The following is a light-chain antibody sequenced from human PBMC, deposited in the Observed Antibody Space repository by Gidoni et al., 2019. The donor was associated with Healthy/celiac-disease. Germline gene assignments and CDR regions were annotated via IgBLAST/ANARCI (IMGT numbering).Light chain of an antibody. CDR1: QSISSY. CDR2: AAS. J-gene: IGKJ4*01. V-gene: IGKV1-39*01. CDR3: QQTYRTPT. Sequence: DIQMTQSPSSLSASVGDRVTITCRASQSISSYLNWYQQTPGKAPKLLIYAASSLQSGVPSRFSGSGSGTDFTLTISSLQPEDFATYYCQQTYRTPTFGGGTKVEIK.